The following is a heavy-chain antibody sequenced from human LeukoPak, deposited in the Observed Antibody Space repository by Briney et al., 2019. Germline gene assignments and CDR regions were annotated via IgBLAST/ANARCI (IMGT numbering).Heavy chain of an antibody. CDR2: INRDETDI. CDR3: ARGDGRGRSDGAT. D-gene: IGHD6-19*01. Sequence: GGSLRLSCAASGFNFNSYMGWVCQAPEDGLEWVAIINRDETDIYYVDSVKGRFTISRDNAKSSLFLEMNSLRVEDTGVYYCARGDGRGRSDGATWGPGTLVTVSS. J-gene: IGHJ1*01. CDR1: GFNFNSY. V-gene: IGHV3-7*01.